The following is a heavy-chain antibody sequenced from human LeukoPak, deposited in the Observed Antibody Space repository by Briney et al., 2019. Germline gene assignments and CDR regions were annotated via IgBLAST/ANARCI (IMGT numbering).Heavy chain of an antibody. CDR2: MNPNSGNT. CDR3: ARGTYYYGSESYYNSYGMDV. Sequence: ASVKVSCKASGYTFTSYDINWVRQATGQGLEWMGWMNPNSGNTGYAQKFQGRVTMTRNTSISTAYMELSSLRSEDTAVYYCARGTYYYGSESYYNSYGMDVWGQGTTVTVSS. D-gene: IGHD3-10*01. V-gene: IGHV1-8*01. CDR1: GYTFTSYD. J-gene: IGHJ6*02.